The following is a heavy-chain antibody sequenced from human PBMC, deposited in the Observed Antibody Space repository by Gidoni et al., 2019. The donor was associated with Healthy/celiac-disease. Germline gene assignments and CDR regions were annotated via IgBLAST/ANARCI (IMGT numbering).Heavy chain of an antibody. D-gene: IGHD2-2*01. Sequence: EVQLVESGGGLVQPGGSLRLSCAASGFTFSSYWMSWVRQAPGKGLEWVANIKQDGSEKYYVDSVKGRFTISRDNAKNSLYLQMNSLRAEDTAVYYCARSSYCSSTSCYSYYYYGMDVWGQGTTVTVSS. CDR2: IKQDGSEK. CDR1: GFTFSSYW. J-gene: IGHJ6*02. CDR3: ARSSYCSSTSCYSYYYYGMDV. V-gene: IGHV3-7*03.